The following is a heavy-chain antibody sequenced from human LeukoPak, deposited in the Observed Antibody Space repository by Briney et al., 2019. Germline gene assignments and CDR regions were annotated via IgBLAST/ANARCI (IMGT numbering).Heavy chain of an antibody. CDR1: GFTFSSYS. J-gene: IGHJ4*02. CDR2: ISSSSSYI. Sequence: GGSLRLSCAASGFTFSSYSMNWVRQAPGKGLEWVSSISSSSSYIYYADSVKGRFTISRDNAKNALYLQMNSLRAEDTAVYYCARPPPSCSSTSCYQQYWGQGTLVTVSS. D-gene: IGHD2-2*01. CDR3: ARPPPSCSSTSCYQQY. V-gene: IGHV3-21*01.